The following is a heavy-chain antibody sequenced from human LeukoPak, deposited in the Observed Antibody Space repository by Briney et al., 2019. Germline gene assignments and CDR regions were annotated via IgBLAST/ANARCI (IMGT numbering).Heavy chain of an antibody. J-gene: IGHJ3*02. Sequence: GGSLRLSCAASGFIFSSYGMHWVRQAPGKGLEWVAFIRYDGGNEDYEDSVKGRFTISRDNTKNSVFLQMHSLRGDDTALYYCARDMLLEDAFDIWGQGTMVIVSS. CDR3: ARDMLLEDAFDI. V-gene: IGHV3-30*02. CDR1: GFIFSSYG. D-gene: IGHD3-10*02. CDR2: IRYDGGNE.